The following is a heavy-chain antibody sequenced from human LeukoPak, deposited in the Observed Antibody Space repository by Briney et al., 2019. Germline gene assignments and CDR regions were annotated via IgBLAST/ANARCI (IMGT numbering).Heavy chain of an antibody. CDR1: GGSISSSSYY. CDR2: LSYSGTT. V-gene: IGHV4-39*02. D-gene: IGHD3-10*01. Sequence: SETLSLTCTVSGGSISSSSYYWGWIRRPPGKGLEWIGTLSYSGTTYYNPSLKSRVTISIDMSKNHLSLKLSSVTAADTAVYYCARLQLPVSGRSGPIDYWGQGTLVTVSS. J-gene: IGHJ4*02. CDR3: ARLQLPVSGRSGPIDY.